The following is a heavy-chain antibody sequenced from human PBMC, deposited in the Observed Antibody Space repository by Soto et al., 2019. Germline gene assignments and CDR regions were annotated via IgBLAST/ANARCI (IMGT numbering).Heavy chain of an antibody. D-gene: IGHD6-13*01. Sequence: PGGSLRLSCAASGVTVCSNYMSWVRQAPGKGLEWVSVIYSGGSTYYADSVKGRFTISRDNSKNTLYLQMNSLRAEDTAVYYCARDSNIYYYGMDVWGQGTTVTVSS. J-gene: IGHJ6*02. CDR3: ARDSNIYYYGMDV. CDR2: IYSGGST. CDR1: GVTVCSNY. V-gene: IGHV3-53*01.